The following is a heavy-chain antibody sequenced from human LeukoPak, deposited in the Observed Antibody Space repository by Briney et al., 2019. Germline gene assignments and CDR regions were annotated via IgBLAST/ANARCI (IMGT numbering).Heavy chain of an antibody. CDR2: IWYDGSNK. J-gene: IGHJ4*02. Sequence: GGSLRLSCAASGFTFSSYGMHWVRQAPGKGLEWVAVIWYDGSNKYYADSVKGRSTISRDNSKNTLYLQMNSLRAEDTAVYYCAATLPLADFDYWGQGTLVTVSS. V-gene: IGHV3-33*01. CDR1: GFTFSSYG. CDR3: AATLPLADFDY.